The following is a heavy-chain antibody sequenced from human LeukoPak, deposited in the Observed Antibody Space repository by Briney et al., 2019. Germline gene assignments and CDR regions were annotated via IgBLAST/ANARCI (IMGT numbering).Heavy chain of an antibody. Sequence: PSETLSLTCTVSGGSISGYYWSWIRQPPGKGLEWIGYIYYSGSTNYNPSLKSRVTISVDTSKNQFSLKLSSVTAADTAVYYCAGVSSSWPLDFDYWGQGTLVTVSS. CDR2: IYYSGST. CDR3: AGVSSSWPLDFDY. CDR1: GGSISGYY. D-gene: IGHD6-6*01. V-gene: IGHV4-59*01. J-gene: IGHJ4*02.